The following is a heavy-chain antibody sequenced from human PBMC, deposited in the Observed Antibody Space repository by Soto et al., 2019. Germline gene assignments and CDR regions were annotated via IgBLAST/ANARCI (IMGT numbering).Heavy chain of an antibody. Sequence: QVQLVQSGAEVKKPGASVRVSCKASGYTFTSYDIYWVRQATGQGLEWMGWMNPFSGNAVYTQKFQDRVTMTRDTSINTAYMEMSGLRSEDTAVYYCTRGQGNHWGQGYLVTASS. CDR1: GYTFTSYD. CDR2: MNPFSGNA. CDR3: TRGQGNH. V-gene: IGHV1-8*01. J-gene: IGHJ4*02.